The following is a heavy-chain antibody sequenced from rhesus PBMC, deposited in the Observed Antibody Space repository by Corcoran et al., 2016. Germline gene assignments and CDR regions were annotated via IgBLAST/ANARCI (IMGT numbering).Heavy chain of an antibody. CDR3: ARLFGNYNWYIDL. D-gene: IGHD4-35*01. CDR1: GGSVSRSNW. Sequence: QVQLQESGPAVVKPSETLSLTCAVPGGSVSRSNWWIWIRQAPGKGLDFIGGIYGSDGSTEYNPSLKSRVTFSIDTSKNHFSLKLSSVTAADTAVYYCARLFGNYNWYIDLWGPGTPITVSS. CDR2: IYGSDGST. J-gene: IGHJ2*01. V-gene: IGHV4-93*02.